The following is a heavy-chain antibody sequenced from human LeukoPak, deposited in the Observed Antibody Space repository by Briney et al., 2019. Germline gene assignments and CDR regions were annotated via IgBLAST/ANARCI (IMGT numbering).Heavy chain of an antibody. Sequence: PGGSLRLSCAASGFTFSTHGMHWVRQAPGKGLEWVTFIGYDGSDKYYSDSVKGRFTISRDNSKNTLYLQMNSLRAEDAAVYCCAKDRGMATIKDYWGQGTLVTVSS. CDR3: AKDRGMATIKDY. V-gene: IGHV3-30*02. J-gene: IGHJ4*02. CDR2: IGYDGSDK. CDR1: GFTFSTHG. D-gene: IGHD5-24*01.